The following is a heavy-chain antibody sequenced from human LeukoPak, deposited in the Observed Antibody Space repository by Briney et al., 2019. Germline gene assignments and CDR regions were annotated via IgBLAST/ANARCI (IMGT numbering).Heavy chain of an antibody. J-gene: IGHJ4*02. CDR1: GGSFSGYY. Sequence: SEPLSLPCAVYGGSFSGYYWSWLRQPPGKGLEWIGEINHSGSTNYHPSLKSRVTISVDTSKNQFSLRLSSVTAADTAVYYCARLTLIRGYSYGFPGDYIGKYYFDYWGQGTLVTVSS. D-gene: IGHD5-18*01. V-gene: IGHV4-34*01. CDR2: INHSGST. CDR3: ARLTLIRGYSYGFPGDYIGKYYFDY.